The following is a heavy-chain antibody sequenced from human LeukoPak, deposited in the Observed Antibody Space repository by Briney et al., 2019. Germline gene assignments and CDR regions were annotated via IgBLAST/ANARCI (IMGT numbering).Heavy chain of an antibody. CDR3: TTGFPPYYDFWSGSNDDY. J-gene: IGHJ4*02. CDR1: GFTFSSAW. CDR2: IKSRTDGGTT. D-gene: IGHD3-3*01. Sequence: PGGSLRLSCAASGFTFSSAWMTWVRQIPGKGLEWVGHIKSRTDGGTTDYAAPVKGRFTVSRDDSKNTLYLQMNSLKTEDTAVYYCTTGFPPYYDFWSGSNDDYWGQGTLVTVSS. V-gene: IGHV3-15*01.